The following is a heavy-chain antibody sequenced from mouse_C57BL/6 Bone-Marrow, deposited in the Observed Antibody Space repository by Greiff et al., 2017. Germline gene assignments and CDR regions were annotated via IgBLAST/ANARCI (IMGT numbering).Heavy chain of an antibody. J-gene: IGHJ3*01. D-gene: IGHD1-1*01. CDR3: ARLGITTVVATPWFAY. CDR1: GYTFTSYW. CDR2: IDPNSGGT. V-gene: IGHV1-72*01. Sequence: VQLQQPGAELVKPGASVKLSCKASGYTFTSYWMHWVKQRPGRGLEWIGRIDPNSGGTKYNEKFKSKATLTVDKPSSTAYMQLSSLTSEDSAVYYCARLGITTVVATPWFAYWGQGTLVTVSA.